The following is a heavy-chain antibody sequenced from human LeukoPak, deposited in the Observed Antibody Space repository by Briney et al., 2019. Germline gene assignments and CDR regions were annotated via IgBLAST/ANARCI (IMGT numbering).Heavy chain of an antibody. CDR1: GASVSSFY. Sequence: SETLSLTCTVSGASVSSFYWNWIRQPPGKGLEWIGSMYYSGTTNYDPAFKSRVTISLDTSKNEFSLRLKSLTAADTAVYYCAGQVGARIRYYYTSGLDVWGQGTTVAVSS. D-gene: IGHD1-26*01. CDR2: MYYSGTT. CDR3: AGQVGARIRYYYTSGLDV. J-gene: IGHJ6*02. V-gene: IGHV4-59*02.